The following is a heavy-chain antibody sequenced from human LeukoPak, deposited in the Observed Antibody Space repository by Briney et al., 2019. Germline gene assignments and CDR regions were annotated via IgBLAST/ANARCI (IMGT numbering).Heavy chain of an antibody. V-gene: IGHV3-30*04. Sequence: GGSLRLSCAASGFTFSSYAMHWVRQAPGKGLEWVAVISYDGSNKYYADSVKGRFTISRDNSKNTLYLQMNSLRAEDTAVYYCARAYYDFWSGYSAEYFDYWGQGTLVTVSS. J-gene: IGHJ4*02. D-gene: IGHD3-3*01. CDR3: ARAYYDFWSGYSAEYFDY. CDR1: GFTFSSYA. CDR2: ISYDGSNK.